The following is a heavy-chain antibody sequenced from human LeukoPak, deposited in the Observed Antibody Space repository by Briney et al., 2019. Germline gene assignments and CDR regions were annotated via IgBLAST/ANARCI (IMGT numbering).Heavy chain of an antibody. V-gene: IGHV1-69*13. CDR2: IIPIFGTA. CDR3: ARDSSPVGYYDSSGYYYYY. Sequence: ASVKVSCKASGATFSSYAISWVRQAPGQGLEWMGGIIPIFGTANYAQKFQGRVTITADESTSTAYMELSSLRSEDTAVYYCARDSSPVGYYDSSGYYYYYRGQGTLFTVAS. CDR1: GATFSSYA. D-gene: IGHD3-22*01. J-gene: IGHJ4*02.